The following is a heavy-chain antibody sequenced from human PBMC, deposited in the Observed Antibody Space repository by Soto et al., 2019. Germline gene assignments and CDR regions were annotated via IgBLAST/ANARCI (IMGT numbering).Heavy chain of an antibody. V-gene: IGHV1-69*06. CDR1: GGTSSAYV. Sequence: QVQLVQSGAEVKKPGSSVKVPGKAPGGTSSAYVISGVQKPPGQGLEWMGGIIPTFGTANYAQKFQGRVTITADKSTSTAYMELSSLRSEDTAVYYCAEGDCSSTSCSDYWGQGTLVTVSS. CDR3: AEGDCSSTSCSDY. CDR2: IIPTFGTA. D-gene: IGHD2-2*01. J-gene: IGHJ4*02.